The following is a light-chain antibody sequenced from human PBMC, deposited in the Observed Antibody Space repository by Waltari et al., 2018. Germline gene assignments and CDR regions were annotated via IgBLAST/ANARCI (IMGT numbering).Light chain of an antibody. J-gene: IGKJ4*01. CDR2: AAS. CDR3: QQANSFPFT. Sequence: DIQMTQSPSSVSSSVGDTVTITCRASPGISIWLAWYQQKPGRTPDLLIYAASRWQTGVPSRFSGSGSGTDFTLTITRLQPEDFATYYCQQANSFPFTFGAGTKVEI. CDR1: PGISIW. V-gene: IGKV1D-12*01.